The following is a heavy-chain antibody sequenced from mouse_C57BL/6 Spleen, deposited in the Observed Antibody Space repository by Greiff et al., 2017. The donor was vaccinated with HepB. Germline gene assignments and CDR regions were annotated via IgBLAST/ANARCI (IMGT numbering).Heavy chain of an antibody. Sequence: QVQLQQSGAELARPGASVKLSCKASGYTFTSYGISWVKQRTGQGLEWIGEIYPRSGNTYYNEKFKGKATLTADKSSSTAYMELRSLTSEDSAVYVGARRRVYYEYDDWYFDVWGTGTTVTVSS. D-gene: IGHD2-4*01. J-gene: IGHJ1*03. CDR3: ARRRVYYEYDDWYFDV. CDR1: GYTFTSYG. V-gene: IGHV1-81*01. CDR2: IYPRSGNT.